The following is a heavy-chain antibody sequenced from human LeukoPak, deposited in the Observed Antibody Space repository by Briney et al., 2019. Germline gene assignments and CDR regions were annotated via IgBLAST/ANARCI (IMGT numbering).Heavy chain of an antibody. CDR3: ARGPPQDMGATDAFDI. Sequence: GGSLRLSCAASGFTFDDYAMHWVRQAPGKGLEWVSGISWNSGSIGYADSVKGRFTISRDNAKNSLYLQMNSLRAEDTAVYYCARGPPQDMGATDAFDIWGQGTMVTVSS. V-gene: IGHV3-9*01. CDR2: ISWNSGSI. D-gene: IGHD1-26*01. J-gene: IGHJ3*02. CDR1: GFTFDDYA.